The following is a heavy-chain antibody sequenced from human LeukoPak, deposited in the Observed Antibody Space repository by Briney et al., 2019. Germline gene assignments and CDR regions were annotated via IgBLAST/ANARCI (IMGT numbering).Heavy chain of an antibody. CDR3: ARVGGLLWFGNFDY. D-gene: IGHD3-10*01. J-gene: IGHJ4*02. CDR2: ISSSGSTI. V-gene: IGHV3-48*03. CDR1: GFTFSSYE. Sequence: GRSLRLSCAASGFTFSSYEMNWVCQAPGKGLEWVSYISSSGSTIYYADSVKGRFTISRDNAKNSLYLQMNSLRAEDTAVYYCARVGGLLWFGNFDYWGQGTLVTVSS.